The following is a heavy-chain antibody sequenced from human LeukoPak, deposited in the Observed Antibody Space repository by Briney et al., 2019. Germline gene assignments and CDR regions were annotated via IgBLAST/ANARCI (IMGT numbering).Heavy chain of an antibody. V-gene: IGHV4-39*07. Sequence: SETLSLTCTVSGGLISISTYYWGWIRQPPGKGLEWIGSIYYSGTTHYNPSLKSRVTIAVDTSKNQFSLKLISVTAADTAVYYCARDRDPLYYDILTGYDIWGQGTMVTVSS. CDR2: IYYSGTT. CDR3: ARDRDPLYYDILTGYDI. J-gene: IGHJ3*02. D-gene: IGHD3-9*01. CDR1: GGLISISTYY.